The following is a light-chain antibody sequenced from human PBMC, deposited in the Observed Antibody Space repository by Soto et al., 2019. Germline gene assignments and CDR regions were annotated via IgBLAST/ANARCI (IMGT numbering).Light chain of an antibody. CDR2: KAS. Sequence: DIQMTQSPSTLSASVGDRVTITCRVSQSISSWLAWYQQKPGKAPKLLIYKASSLESGVPSRFSGSGSATEFTLTISSLQPDDFATYYCQQYNSYPWTFGQGTKVEI. CDR3: QQYNSYPWT. J-gene: IGKJ1*01. V-gene: IGKV1-5*03. CDR1: QSISSW.